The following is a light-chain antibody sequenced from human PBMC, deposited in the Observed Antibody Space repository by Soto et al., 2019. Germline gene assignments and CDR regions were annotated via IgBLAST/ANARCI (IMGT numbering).Light chain of an antibody. CDR2: DVS. CDR1: SSDVGSYNY. Sequence: QSPLPQPPSVSGSPAQSITISCTGTSSDVGSYNYVSWYQHHPGKAPKLIIYDVSNRPSGVSIRFSGSKSDNTASLTISGLQPEDEADYHCSSYTTSNTRQIVFGTGTKVTVL. V-gene: IGLV2-14*03. CDR3: SSYTTSNTRQIV. J-gene: IGLJ1*01.